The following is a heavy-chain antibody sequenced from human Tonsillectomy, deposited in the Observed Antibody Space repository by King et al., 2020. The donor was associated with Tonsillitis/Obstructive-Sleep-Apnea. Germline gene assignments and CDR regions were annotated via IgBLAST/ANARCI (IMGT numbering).Heavy chain of an antibody. D-gene: IGHD5-18*01. Sequence: QLVQSGAEVKKPGASVKVSCKASGYTFTRYDISWVRQAPGQGLEWMGWISTYNGNTNYAQKFQGRVTMTTDTSTSTAYMEQRSLRSDDTAVYYCARATSDTTMITSYYYYYMDVWGKGTTVTVSS. J-gene: IGHJ6*03. CDR3: ARATSDTTMITSYYYYYMDV. V-gene: IGHV1-18*01. CDR1: GYTFTRYD. CDR2: ISTYNGNT.